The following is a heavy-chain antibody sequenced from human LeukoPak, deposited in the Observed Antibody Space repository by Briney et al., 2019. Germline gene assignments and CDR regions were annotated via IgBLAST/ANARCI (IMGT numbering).Heavy chain of an antibody. CDR2: IRNGGTSI. V-gene: IGHV3-48*03. Sequence: GGSLRLSCAASGFTFSSNEMSWFRQAPGKGLEWVSYIRNGGTSISYADSVEGRFTISRDDAKNSLYLQMNSLRAEDTAVYYCARGYHYGYFDYWGQGALVTVSS. CDR3: ARGYHYGYFDY. J-gene: IGHJ4*02. D-gene: IGHD3-10*01. CDR1: GFTFSSNE.